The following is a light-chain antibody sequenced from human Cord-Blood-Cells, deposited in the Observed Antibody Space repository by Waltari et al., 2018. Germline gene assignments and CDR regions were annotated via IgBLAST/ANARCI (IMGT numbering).Light chain of an antibody. CDR3: CSYAGSSTWV. CDR2: EGS. Sequence: QSALTQPASVSGSPGQSITIPCTGTSSDVGRYNFVSWYQQHPGKAPKLMIYEGSKRPSGVSNRFSGSKSGNTASLTISGLQAEDEADYYCCSYAGSSTWVFGGGTKLTVL. J-gene: IGLJ3*02. CDR1: SSDVGRYNF. V-gene: IGLV2-23*01.